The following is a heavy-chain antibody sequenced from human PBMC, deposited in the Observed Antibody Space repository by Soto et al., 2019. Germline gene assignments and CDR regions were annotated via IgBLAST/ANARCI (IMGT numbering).Heavy chain of an antibody. D-gene: IGHD4-17*01. CDR2: IYSGGST. V-gene: IGHV3-66*01. CDR3: ARDFVHGDHPEYFQH. CDR1: GFTVSSNY. J-gene: IGHJ1*01. Sequence: EVQLVESGGGLVQPGGSLRLSCAASGFTVSSNYMSWVRQAPGKGLEWVSVIYSGGSTYYADSVKGRFTISRDNSKNTLYLQMNSRRAEDTAVYYCARDFVHGDHPEYFQHWGQGTLVTVSS.